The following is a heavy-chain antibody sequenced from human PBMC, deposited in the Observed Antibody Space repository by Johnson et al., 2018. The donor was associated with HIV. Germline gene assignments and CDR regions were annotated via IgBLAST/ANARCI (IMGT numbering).Heavy chain of an antibody. V-gene: IGHV3-30*02. CDR2: IRYDGSNK. CDR3: AKDLALLSGSYPEAFDI. CDR1: GFTFSSYG. D-gene: IGHD3-10*01. J-gene: IGHJ3*02. Sequence: VQLVESGGGVVQPGGSLRLSCAVSGFTFSSYGMHWVRPAPGKGLEWVAFIRYDGSNKYYADSVKGRFTISRDNSKNTRYLQMNSLRAEDTAVYYCAKDLALLSGSYPEAFDIWGQGTMVTVSS.